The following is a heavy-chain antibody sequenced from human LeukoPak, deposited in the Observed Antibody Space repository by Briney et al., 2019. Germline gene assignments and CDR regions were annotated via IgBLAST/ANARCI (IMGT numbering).Heavy chain of an antibody. CDR2: TRNKANSYTT. CDR1: GFTFSDHY. Sequence: GGSLRLSCAASGFTFSDHYMDWVRQAPGKGLEWVGRTRNKANSYTTEYAASVRGRFTISRDDSKNSLYLQMNSLIAEDTAVYYCAREPKYYDFWSGHKRTVYTNWFDPWGQGTLVTVSS. J-gene: IGHJ5*02. CDR3: AREPKYYDFWSGHKRTVYTNWFDP. D-gene: IGHD3-3*01. V-gene: IGHV3-72*01.